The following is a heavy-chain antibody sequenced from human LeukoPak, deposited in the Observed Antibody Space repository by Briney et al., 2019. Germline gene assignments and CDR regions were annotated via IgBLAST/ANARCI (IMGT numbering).Heavy chain of an antibody. J-gene: IGHJ6*02. Sequence: PRGSLRLSCAASGSTFSDHYMDWVRQAPGKGLEWVGHIKNKANGYTTEYAASVKGRFTISRDDSKNSLFLQMNSLKTDDTAVYYCARFRGFYYGLDLRGPGTMVIVSS. V-gene: IGHV3-72*01. D-gene: IGHD3-10*01. CDR2: IKNKANGYTT. CDR3: ARFRGFYYGLDL. CDR1: GSTFSDHY.